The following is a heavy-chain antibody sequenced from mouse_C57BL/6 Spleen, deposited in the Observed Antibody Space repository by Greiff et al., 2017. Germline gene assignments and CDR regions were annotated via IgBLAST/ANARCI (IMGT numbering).Heavy chain of an antibody. Sequence: VQLQQSGAELVRPGASVKLSCKASGYTFTDYYINWVKQRPGQGLEWIARIYPGSGNTYYNEKFKGKATLTAEKSSSTAYMQLSSLTSEDSAVYFCAREVGYDLDYWGQGTTLTVSS. D-gene: IGHD2-2*01. V-gene: IGHV1-76*01. CDR3: AREVGYDLDY. CDR1: GYTFTDYY. J-gene: IGHJ2*01. CDR2: IYPGSGNT.